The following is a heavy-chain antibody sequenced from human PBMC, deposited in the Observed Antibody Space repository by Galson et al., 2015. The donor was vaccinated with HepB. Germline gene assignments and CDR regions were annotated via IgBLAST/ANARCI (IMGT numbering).Heavy chain of an antibody. CDR3: ARSYYDILTGYNTRDDAFDI. Sequence: SLRLSCAASGFTFSSYGMHWVRQAPGKGLEWVAVIWYDGSNKYYADSVKGRFTISRDNSKNTLYLQMNSLRAEDTAVYYCARSYYDILTGYNTRDDAFDIWGQGTMVTVSS. CDR2: IWYDGSNK. V-gene: IGHV3-33*08. J-gene: IGHJ3*02. CDR1: GFTFSSYG. D-gene: IGHD3-9*01.